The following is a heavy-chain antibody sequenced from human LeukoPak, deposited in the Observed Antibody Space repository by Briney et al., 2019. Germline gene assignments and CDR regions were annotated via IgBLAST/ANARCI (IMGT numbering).Heavy chain of an antibody. D-gene: IGHD6-13*01. Sequence: GASVKVSCKASGYTFTGYYMHWVRQAPGRGLEWMGWINPNSGGTNYAQKFQGWVTMTRDTSISTAYMELSRLRSDDTAVYYCARDIAAGANWFDPWGQGTLVTVSS. CDR3: ARDIAAGANWFDP. J-gene: IGHJ5*02. CDR2: INPNSGGT. V-gene: IGHV1-2*04. CDR1: GYTFTGYY.